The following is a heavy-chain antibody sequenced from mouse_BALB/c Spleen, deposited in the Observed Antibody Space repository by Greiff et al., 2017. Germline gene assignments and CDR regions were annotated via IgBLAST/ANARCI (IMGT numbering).Heavy chain of an antibody. CDR1: GFTFSSYT. CDR3: ARQGITASWFAY. CDR2: ISNGGGST. J-gene: IGHJ3*01. Sequence: EVHLVESGGGLVQPGGSLKLSCAASGFTFSSYTMSWVRQTPEKRLEWVAYISNGGGSTYYPDTVKGRFTISRDNAKNTLYLQMSSLKSEDTAMYYCARQGITASWFAYWGQGTLVTVSA. D-gene: IGHD2-4*01. V-gene: IGHV5-12-2*01.